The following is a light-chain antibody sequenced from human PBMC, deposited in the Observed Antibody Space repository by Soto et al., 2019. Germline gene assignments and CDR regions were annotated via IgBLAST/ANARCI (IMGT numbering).Light chain of an antibody. CDR1: SSNIGSNT. CDR3: SAWDDSLNGVV. CDR2: SNN. J-gene: IGLJ2*01. Sequence: QSVLTQPPSASGTPGQRVTISCSGSSSNIGSNTINWYQHLPGAAPKLLIYSNNQRPSGVPDRFSGSKSDTSASLAISGLQSEDEADYYCSAWDDSLNGVVFGGGTKLT. V-gene: IGLV1-44*01.